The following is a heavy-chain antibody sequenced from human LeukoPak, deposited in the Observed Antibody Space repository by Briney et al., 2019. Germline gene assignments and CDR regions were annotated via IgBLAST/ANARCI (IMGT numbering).Heavy chain of an antibody. D-gene: IGHD1-1*01. CDR2: IRYDGSNK. CDR3: AKGDPRSGPWTDP. CDR1: GFTFSSYG. V-gene: IGHV3-30*02. J-gene: IGHJ5*02. Sequence: GGSLRLSCAASGFTFSSYGMHWVRQAPGKGLEWVAFIRYDGSNKYYADSVKGRFTISRDNSKNTLYLQMNSLRAEDTAVYYCAKGDPRSGPWTDPWGQGTLVTVSS.